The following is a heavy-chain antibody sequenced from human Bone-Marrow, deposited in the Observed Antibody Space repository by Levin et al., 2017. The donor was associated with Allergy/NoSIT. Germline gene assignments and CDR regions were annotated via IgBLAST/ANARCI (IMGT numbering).Heavy chain of an antibody. Sequence: ASVKVSCKASGYTFTSYGITWVRQAPGKGLEWMGWLSANNGDTNHAQRLQGRVTLTTDTATNTAYMELRSMRSEDTAVDYCTRDLYCSGGDCSHGSGDFQHWGQGSLVTVSS. J-gene: IGHJ1*01. CDR3: TRDLYCSGGDCSHGSGDFQH. V-gene: IGHV1-18*01. CDR1: GYTFTSYG. CDR2: LSANNGDT. D-gene: IGHD2-15*01.